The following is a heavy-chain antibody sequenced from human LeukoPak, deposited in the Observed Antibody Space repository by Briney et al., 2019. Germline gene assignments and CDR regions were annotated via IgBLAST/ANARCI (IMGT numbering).Heavy chain of an antibody. CDR2: MNPNSGNT. CDR3: ARRASRYYYYGMDV. J-gene: IGHJ6*02. V-gene: IGHV1-8*01. CDR1: GYTFTSYD. Sequence: GASVKVSCKASGYTFTSYDINWVRQATGQGLEWMGWMNPNSGNTGYAQKFQGRVTMTRNTSISTAYMELSSLRSEDTAVCYCARRASRYYYYGMDVWGQGTTVTVSS.